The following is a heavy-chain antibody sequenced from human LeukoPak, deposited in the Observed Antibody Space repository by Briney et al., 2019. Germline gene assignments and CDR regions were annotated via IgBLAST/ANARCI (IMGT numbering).Heavy chain of an antibody. Sequence: GASVKVSCKASGDIFRRYGVTWARQAPGQGPEWMGWVRPYNGDPEYAQKFQGRVTMSTDTSTDTSYMELRSLGSDDTAVYYCARPYSANWHPHPYRMDVWSQGTTVIVSS. CDR1: GDIFRRYG. J-gene: IGHJ6*02. CDR2: VRPYNGDP. D-gene: IGHD1-1*01. V-gene: IGHV1-18*04. CDR3: ARPYSANWHPHPYRMDV.